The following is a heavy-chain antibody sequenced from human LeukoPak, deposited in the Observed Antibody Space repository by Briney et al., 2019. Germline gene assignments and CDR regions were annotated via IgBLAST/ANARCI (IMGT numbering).Heavy chain of an antibody. J-gene: IGHJ5*02. CDR3: ASSAYYYGSVMGGWFDP. D-gene: IGHD3-10*01. CDR1: GDSISSRSYY. CDR2: IYYSGST. Sequence: PSETLSLTCAVSGDSISSRSYYWGGIRQPPGKGLEWIGSIYYSGSTYYNPSLKSRVPISVNTSKNQFSLKLSSVTAADTAVYYCASSAYYYGSVMGGWFDPWGQGTLVTVSS. V-gene: IGHV4-39*07.